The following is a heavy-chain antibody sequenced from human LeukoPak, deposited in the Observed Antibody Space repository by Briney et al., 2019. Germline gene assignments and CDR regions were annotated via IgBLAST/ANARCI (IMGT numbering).Heavy chain of an antibody. J-gene: IGHJ3*02. V-gene: IGHV3-21*03. D-gene: IGHD6-13*01. CDR1: GFTFSTYN. Sequence: GGSLRLSCAASGFTFSTYNMNWVRQAPGKGLEWVSSITSSSSYTFYADSVKGRFTISRDNAKNSLYLQMNSLKTEDTAVYYCTREFYGIAAAGTDAFDIWGQGTMVTVSS. CDR2: ITSSSSYT. CDR3: TREFYGIAAAGTDAFDI.